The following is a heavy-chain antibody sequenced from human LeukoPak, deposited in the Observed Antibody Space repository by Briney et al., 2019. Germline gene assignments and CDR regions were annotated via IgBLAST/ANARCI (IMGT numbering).Heavy chain of an antibody. D-gene: IGHD2-2*01. CDR1: GFTFDDYA. V-gene: IGHV3-9*01. CDR2: ISWNSGSI. CDR3: AKDKGDCSSTSCSTLDY. J-gene: IGHJ4*02. Sequence: PGGSLRLSCAASGFTFDDYAMHWVRQAPGKGLEWVSGISWNSGSIGYADSVKGRFTISRDNAKNSLCLQMNSLRAEDTALYYCAKDKGDCSSTSCSTLDYWGQGTLVTVSS.